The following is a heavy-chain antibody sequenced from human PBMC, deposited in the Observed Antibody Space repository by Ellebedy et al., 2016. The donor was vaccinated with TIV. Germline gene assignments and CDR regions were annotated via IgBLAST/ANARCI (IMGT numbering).Heavy chain of an antibody. CDR2: IVVGSGNT. V-gene: IGHV1-58*01. Sequence: SVKVSXXASGFTFTNSAVQWVRQARGQRLEWIGWIVVGSGNTNYAQKFQERVTITRDMSTSTAYMELSSLRSEDTAVYYCAAESYGDYVGYFDYWGQGTLVTVSS. J-gene: IGHJ4*02. CDR1: GFTFTNSA. CDR3: AAESYGDYVGYFDY. D-gene: IGHD4-17*01.